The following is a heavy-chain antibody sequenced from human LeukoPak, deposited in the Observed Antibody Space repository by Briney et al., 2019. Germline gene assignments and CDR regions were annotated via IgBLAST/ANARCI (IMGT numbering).Heavy chain of an antibody. CDR2: ISTTGST. CDR1: GTSISRHY. CDR3: ARQDGLWVGDLGGWFDF. J-gene: IGHJ5*01. Sequence: KPSETLSLTCTVSGTSISRHYWSWLRQSAGLGLEWLGYISTTGSTTYNPSLEGRVTMSEDTSQNQLSLTLSSVTAADTAVYFCARQDGLWVGDLGGWFDFWGQGIQVTVSS. D-gene: IGHD3-10*01. V-gene: IGHV4-4*09.